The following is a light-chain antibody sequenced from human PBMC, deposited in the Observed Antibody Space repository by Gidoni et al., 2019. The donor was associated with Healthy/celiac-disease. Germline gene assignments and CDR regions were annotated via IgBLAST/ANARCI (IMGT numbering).Light chain of an antibody. Sequence: QSALTQPASVSGSPGQSITISCTGTSSDVGAYSYVSWYQQHPGKAPKLMIYEVSNRPSGVSNRFSGSKSGNTASLTISGLQAEDEADYYCSSYTSSSTRVFGTGTKVTVL. CDR3: SSYTSSSTRV. CDR2: EVS. CDR1: SSDVGAYSY. V-gene: IGLV2-14*01. J-gene: IGLJ1*01.